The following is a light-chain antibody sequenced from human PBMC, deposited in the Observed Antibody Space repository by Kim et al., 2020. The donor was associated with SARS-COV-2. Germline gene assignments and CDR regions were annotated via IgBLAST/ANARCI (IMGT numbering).Light chain of an antibody. CDR1: QSFISSN. CDR2: GAS. J-gene: IGKJ2*01. Sequence: LSPGARATLACRASQSFISSNIAWYQQKPGPAPRLLIYGASNRATGTPDRFSGSGSGTDFTLTISRLEPEDFAVYYCQQYGSAPNTFGQGTKLEI. V-gene: IGKV3-20*01. CDR3: QQYGSAPNT.